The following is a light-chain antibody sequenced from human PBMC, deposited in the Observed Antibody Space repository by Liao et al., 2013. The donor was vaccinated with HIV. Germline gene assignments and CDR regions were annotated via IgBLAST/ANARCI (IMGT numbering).Light chain of an antibody. Sequence: SYELTQPPSVSVSPGQTARITCSGDALPKQYAYWYQQRPGQSPTLVIYQNTKRPSGVPERFSGSNSGNTATLTISRVEPGDEADYYCQLWDSSSDHPYVFGTGTQVTVL. V-gene: IGLV3-25*02. CDR3: QLWDSSSDHPYV. J-gene: IGLJ1*01. CDR2: QNT. CDR1: ALPKQY.